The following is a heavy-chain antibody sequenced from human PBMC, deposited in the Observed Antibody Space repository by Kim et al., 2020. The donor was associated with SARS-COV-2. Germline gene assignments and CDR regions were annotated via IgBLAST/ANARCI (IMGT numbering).Heavy chain of an antibody. CDR3: AKGGISDS. CDR2: INTNTGNP. D-gene: IGHD3-10*01. J-gene: IGHJ4*02. CDR1: GYDFTAHA. V-gene: IGHV7-4-1*02. Sequence: ASVKVSCKASGYDFTAHALNWVRQAPGQGLEWMGWINTNTGNPIYAQGFAGRFVFSSDTSVSTAYLQISSLKAEDTAVYYCAKGGISDSWGQGTLVTVSS.